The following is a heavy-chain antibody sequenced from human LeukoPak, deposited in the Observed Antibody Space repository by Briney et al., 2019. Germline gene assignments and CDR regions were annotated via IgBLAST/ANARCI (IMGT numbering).Heavy chain of an antibody. V-gene: IGHV3-30-3*01. Sequence: GGSLRLSCAASGFTFSSYAMHWVRQAPGKGLEWVAVTSYDGSNKYYADSVKGRFTISRDNSKNTLYLQMNSLRAEDTAVYYCARDLTAQYYYGMDVWGQGTTVTVSS. CDR2: TSYDGSNK. J-gene: IGHJ6*02. CDR3: ARDLTAQYYYGMDV. D-gene: IGHD2-21*02. CDR1: GFTFSSYA.